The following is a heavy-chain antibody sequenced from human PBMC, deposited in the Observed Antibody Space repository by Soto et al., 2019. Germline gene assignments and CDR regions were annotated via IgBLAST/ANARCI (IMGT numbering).Heavy chain of an antibody. CDR2: IYTSGST. CDR3: ARXGTMVRGATDYYYGMDV. D-gene: IGHD3-10*01. J-gene: IGHJ6*02. CDR1: GGSISSYY. Sequence: SETLSLTCTVSGGSISSYYWSWIRQPAGKGLEWIGRIYTSGSTNYNPSLKSRVTMSVDTSKNQFSLKLSSVTAADTAVYYCARXGTMVRGATDYYYGMDVWGQGTTVTVSS. V-gene: IGHV4-4*07.